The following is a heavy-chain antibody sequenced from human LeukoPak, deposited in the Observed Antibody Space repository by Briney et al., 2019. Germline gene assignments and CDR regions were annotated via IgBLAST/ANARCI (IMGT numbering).Heavy chain of an antibody. CDR2: INAGNGNT. Sequence: GASVKVSCKASGYTFTSCAMHWVRQAPGQRLEWMGWINAGNGNTKYSQEFQGRVTITRDTSASTAYMELSSLRSEDMAVYYCARRAVATGTFDYWGQGTLVTVSS. D-gene: IGHD6-19*01. CDR3: ARRAVATGTFDY. CDR1: GYTFTSCA. J-gene: IGHJ4*02. V-gene: IGHV1-3*03.